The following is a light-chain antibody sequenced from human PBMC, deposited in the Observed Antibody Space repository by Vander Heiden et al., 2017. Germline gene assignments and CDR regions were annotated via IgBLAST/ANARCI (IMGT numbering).Light chain of an antibody. CDR1: TGTVTSGHY. CDR3: LHHYGGAHLV. Sequence: VVTQEPSLTGSPGGKVTITFASSTGTVTSGHYPNWCQQKPGTAPRTLIYTTSNKQSWTPARFSGSLLAANAALTLSGVQPEDEAEYYCLHHYGGAHLVFGGGTKLTVL. V-gene: IGLV7-43*01. CDR2: TTS. J-gene: IGLJ3*02.